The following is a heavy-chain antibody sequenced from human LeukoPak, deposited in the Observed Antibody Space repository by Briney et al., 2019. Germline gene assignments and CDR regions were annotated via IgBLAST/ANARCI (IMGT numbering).Heavy chain of an antibody. Sequence: GGSLRLSCAASGFTFSSYWIGWVRQMPGKGLEWMGIIYPGDSDTRYSPSFQGQVTISADKSISIAYLQWSSLKASDTAMYYCAVPYSSGSFDYWGQGTLVTVSS. CDR1: GFTFSSYW. J-gene: IGHJ4*02. CDR3: AVPYSSGSFDY. CDR2: IYPGDSDT. D-gene: IGHD3-22*01. V-gene: IGHV5-51*01.